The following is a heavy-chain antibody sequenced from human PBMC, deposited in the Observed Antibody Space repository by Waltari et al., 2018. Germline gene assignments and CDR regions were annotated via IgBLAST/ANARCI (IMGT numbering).Heavy chain of an antibody. CDR2: IRYDGSNK. CDR1: GFTFSSYG. V-gene: IGHV3-30*02. CDR3: AKDQPLHGAVAGSGDY. Sequence: QVQLVESGGGVVQPGGSLRLSCAASGFTFSSYGMHWVRQAPGKGLEWVAFIRYDGSNKYYADSVNGRFTISRDNSKNTLYLQMNSLRAEDTAVYYCAKDQPLHGAVAGSGDYWGQGTLVTVSS. D-gene: IGHD6-19*01. J-gene: IGHJ4*02.